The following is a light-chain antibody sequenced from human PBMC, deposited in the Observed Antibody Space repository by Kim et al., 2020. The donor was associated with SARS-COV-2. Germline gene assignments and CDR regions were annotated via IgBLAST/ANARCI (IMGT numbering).Light chain of an antibody. CDR3: CSYAGSSTV. J-gene: IGLJ3*02. CDR1: SSDVGSYNL. Sequence: PGQSSTISCTGTSSDVGSYNLVSWYQQHPGKAPKLMIYEVSKRPSGVSNRFSGSKSGNTASLTISGLQAEDEADYYCCSYAGSSTVFGGGTQLTVL. V-gene: IGLV2-23*02. CDR2: EVS.